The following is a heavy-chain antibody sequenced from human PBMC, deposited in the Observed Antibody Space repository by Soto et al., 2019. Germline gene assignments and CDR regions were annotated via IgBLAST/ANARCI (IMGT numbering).Heavy chain of an antibody. J-gene: IGHJ4*02. V-gene: IGHV4-39*01. CDR2: IDYSGRT. CDR1: GGSIRGSNHY. D-gene: IGHD6-6*01. CDR3: ARHPRQGRLDYFDY. Sequence: QLHLQESGPGLVKPAETLSLTCTVSGGSIRGSNHYWGWICQPPGKGLEWIASIDYSGRTFYNPSPRSRVTISVDPSKNQFSLKLNPVTAADAAVYYCARHPRQGRLDYFDYWGQGTLVTVSS.